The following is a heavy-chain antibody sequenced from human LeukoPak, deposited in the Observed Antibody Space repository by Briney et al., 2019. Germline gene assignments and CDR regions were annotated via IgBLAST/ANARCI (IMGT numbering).Heavy chain of an antibody. D-gene: IGHD3-22*01. CDR3: ARLVRSGYYYLDY. CDR2: IYYSGST. J-gene: IGHJ4*02. V-gene: IGHV4-39*01. Sequence: SETLSLTCTVSGDSISSNNYYWGWIRQPPGKGLEWLGSIYYSGSTYYTPSLKSRVTISVDTSKNQFSLRLSSVTAADTAVFYCARLVRSGYYYLDYWGQGTLVTVSS. CDR1: GDSISSNNYY.